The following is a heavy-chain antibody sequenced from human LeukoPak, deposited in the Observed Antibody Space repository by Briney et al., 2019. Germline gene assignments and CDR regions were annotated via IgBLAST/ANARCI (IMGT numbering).Heavy chain of an antibody. CDR2: IYYSGST. Sequence: PSGTLSLTCTVSGGSVSSGSYYWSWIRQPPGKGLEWIGYIYYSGSTNYNPSLKSRVTISVDTSKNQFSLKLSSVTAADTAVYYCARRNHSGYGRRYYFDYWGQGTLVTVSS. CDR3: ARRNHSGYGRRYYFDY. D-gene: IGHD5-12*01. J-gene: IGHJ4*02. CDR1: GGSVSSGSYY. V-gene: IGHV4-61*01.